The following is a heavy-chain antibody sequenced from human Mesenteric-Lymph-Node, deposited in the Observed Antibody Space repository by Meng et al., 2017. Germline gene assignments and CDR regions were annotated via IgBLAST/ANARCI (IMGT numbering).Heavy chain of an antibody. V-gene: IGHV4-59*01. J-gene: IGHJ4*02. Sequence: GSLRLSCTVSGGSISSYYWSWIRQPPGKGLEWIGYIYYSGSTNYNPSLKSRVTISVDTSENQFSLKLSSVTAADTAVYYCARATATNYRFDYWGQGTLVTVSS. CDR1: GGSISSYY. D-gene: IGHD4-11*01. CDR3: ARATATNYRFDY. CDR2: IYYSGST.